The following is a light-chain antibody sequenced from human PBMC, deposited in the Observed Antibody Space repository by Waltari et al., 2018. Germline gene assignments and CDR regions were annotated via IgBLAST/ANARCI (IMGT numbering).Light chain of an antibody. CDR1: NLAKKA. CDR3: QVWYSSTDHNV. J-gene: IGLJ6*01. CDR2: SES. V-gene: IGLV3-12*02. Sequence: SYELTQPPSVSVATEHMARITRGGNNLAKKAVNWYQQKPGQDPVLVISSESNRQSGISELFSGSNPGNTATLTISRIEAGDEADYYCQVWYSSTDHNVFGRGTKVTVL.